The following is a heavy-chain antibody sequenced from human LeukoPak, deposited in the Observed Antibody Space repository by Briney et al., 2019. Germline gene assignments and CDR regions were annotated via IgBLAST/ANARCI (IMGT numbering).Heavy chain of an antibody. CDR2: IKQDGSEE. Sequence: LAGRSLRLSCAASGFTFSSYWMSWVRQAPGKGLEWVANIKQDGSEEYYVDSVKGRFTISRDNAKNSLYLQMNSLRAEDTAVYYCARVVFDPYGDRPFNYYYYYMDVWGKGTTVTVSS. D-gene: IGHD4-17*01. V-gene: IGHV3-7*01. CDR3: ARVVFDPYGDRPFNYYYYYMDV. CDR1: GFTFSSYW. J-gene: IGHJ6*03.